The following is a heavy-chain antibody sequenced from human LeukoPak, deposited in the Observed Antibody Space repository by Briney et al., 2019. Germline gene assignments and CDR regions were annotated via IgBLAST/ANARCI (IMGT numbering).Heavy chain of an antibody. V-gene: IGHV3-66*01. CDR3: ARVRYCSGGSCYGSDY. D-gene: IGHD2-15*01. CDR1: GFTVSSNY. Sequence: GGSLRLSCAASGFTVSSNYMSWVRQAPGKGLEWVSVIYSGGSTYYADSVKGRFTISRDNCKNTLYLQMNSLRAEDTAVYYCARVRYCSGGSCYGSDYWGQGTLVTVSS. J-gene: IGHJ4*02. CDR2: IYSGGST.